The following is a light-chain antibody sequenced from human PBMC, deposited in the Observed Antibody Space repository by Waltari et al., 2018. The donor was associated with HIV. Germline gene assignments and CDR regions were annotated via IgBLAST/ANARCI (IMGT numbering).Light chain of an antibody. CDR1: SSAVGSDNS. Sequence: QSARPQPAYVSGSPGQSITMSCTGSSSAVGSDNSGSWYKQHPGKAPKSIIYDVNTRPPVITNRFSGFKSGNTASLTITGLQAEDEADYHCCSYAIGGTFVFGGGTKVTVL. J-gene: IGLJ2*01. CDR2: DVN. V-gene: IGLV2-23*02. CDR3: CSYAIGGTFV.